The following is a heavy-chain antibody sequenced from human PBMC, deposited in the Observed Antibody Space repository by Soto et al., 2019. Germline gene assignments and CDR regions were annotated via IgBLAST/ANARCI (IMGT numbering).Heavy chain of an antibody. J-gene: IGHJ4*02. D-gene: IGHD3-10*02. V-gene: IGHV1-69*01. CDR2: IMPSFGTR. Sequence: QVQLVQSGAEVKKPGSSVKVSCKASGGTFSSKYAISWVRQAPGQGFEWMGGIMPSFGTRNYAQRFQDRIKLTADASMTIAHMELTSLTSQDTAVYYCATSPGFGGYYVVWGQGTLVTVSS. CDR1: GGTFSSKYA. CDR3: ATSPGFGGYYVV.